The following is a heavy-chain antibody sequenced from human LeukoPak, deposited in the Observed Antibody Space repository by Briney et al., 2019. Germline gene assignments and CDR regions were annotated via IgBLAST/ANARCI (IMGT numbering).Heavy chain of an antibody. Sequence: GGSLRLSCAVSGFTFSTYWMSWVRQAPGKGLEWVANINEDGSGRYYMGSVKGRFTVSRDNAKNSLYLQRNSLRAEDTAIYYCRRGEVGRNWFDPWGQGTLVTVSS. CDR3: RRGEVGRNWFDP. CDR2: INEDGSGR. V-gene: IGHV3-7*03. J-gene: IGHJ5*02. D-gene: IGHD2-2*01. CDR1: GFTFSTYW.